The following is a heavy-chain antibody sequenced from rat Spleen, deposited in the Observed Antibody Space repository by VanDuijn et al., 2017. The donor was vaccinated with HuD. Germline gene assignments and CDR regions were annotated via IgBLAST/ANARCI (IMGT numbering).Heavy chain of an antibody. V-gene: IGHV5S13*01. D-gene: IGHD1-9*01. Sequence: EVQLVESGGGLVQPGRSLKLSCAASGFTFSSFAMAWVRQAPEKGLEWVATITSGGGSTYYPDSVKGRFTVSRDNAKTTLYLQMDSLRSEDTATYYCVTTYFGYGYFDYWGQGVLVTVSS. J-gene: IGHJ2*01. CDR1: GFTFSSFA. CDR3: VTTYFGYGYFDY. CDR2: ITSGGGST.